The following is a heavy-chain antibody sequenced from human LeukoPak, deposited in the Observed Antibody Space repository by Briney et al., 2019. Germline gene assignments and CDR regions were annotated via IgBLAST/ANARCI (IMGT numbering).Heavy chain of an antibody. CDR1: GGSFSGYY. Sequence: SETLSLTCAVYGGSFSGYYWSWIRQPPGKGLEWIGEINHSGSTNYNPSLKSRVTISVDTSKNQFSPKLSSVTAADTAVYYCARGPRYYDFWSGLRFDYWGQGTLVTVSS. CDR2: INHSGST. V-gene: IGHV4-34*01. D-gene: IGHD3-3*01. J-gene: IGHJ4*02. CDR3: ARGPRYYDFWSGLRFDY.